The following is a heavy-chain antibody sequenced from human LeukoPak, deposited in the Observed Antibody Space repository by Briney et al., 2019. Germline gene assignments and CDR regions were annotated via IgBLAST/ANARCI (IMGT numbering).Heavy chain of an antibody. CDR3: ARGDRTMMGAFDI. Sequence: GGSLRISCAASGFTFSTYTINWVRQAPGKGLEWVSCISSSSSYIYYADSVKGRFTISRDNAKNSLYLQMNSLRAEDTAVYYCARGDRTMMGAFDIWGQGTLVTVSS. J-gene: IGHJ3*02. D-gene: IGHD3-16*01. CDR2: ISSSSSYI. CDR1: GFTFSTYT. V-gene: IGHV3-21*06.